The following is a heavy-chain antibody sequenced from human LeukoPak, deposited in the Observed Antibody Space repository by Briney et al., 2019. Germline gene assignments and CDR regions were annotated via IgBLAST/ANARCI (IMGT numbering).Heavy chain of an antibody. CDR3: ARGTPVGATGGSWFDP. J-gene: IGHJ5*02. Sequence: SETLSLTCTVSGGSISSSSYYWGWIRQPPGKGLEWIGSIYYSGSTYYNPSLKSRVTISVDTSKNQFSLKLSSVTAADTAVYYCARGTPVGATGGSWFDPWGQGTLVTVSS. D-gene: IGHD1-26*01. CDR1: GGSISSSSYY. V-gene: IGHV4-39*07. CDR2: IYYSGST.